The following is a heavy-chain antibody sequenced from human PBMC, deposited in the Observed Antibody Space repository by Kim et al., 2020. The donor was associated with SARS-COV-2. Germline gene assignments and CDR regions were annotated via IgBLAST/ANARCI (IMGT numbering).Heavy chain of an antibody. D-gene: IGHD2-21*02. CDR2: INHSGST. CDR3: ARGSGRGRVTPHDY. J-gene: IGHJ4*02. Sequence: SETLSLTCAVYGGSFSGYYWSWIRQPPGKGLEWIGEINHSGSTNYNPSLKSRVTISVDTSKNQFSLKLSSVTAADTAVYYCARGSGRGRVTPHDYWGQGTLVTVSS. CDR1: GGSFSGYY. V-gene: IGHV4-34*01.